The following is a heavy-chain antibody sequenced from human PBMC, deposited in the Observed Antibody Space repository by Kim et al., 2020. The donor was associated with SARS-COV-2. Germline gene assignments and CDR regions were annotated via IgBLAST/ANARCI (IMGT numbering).Heavy chain of an antibody. J-gene: IGHJ4*02. CDR3: ARHVIPFGEWFGELYFDY. Sequence: KSRVTISVDPSKNQFSLKLSSVTAADTAVYYCARHVIPFGEWFGELYFDYWGQGTLVTVSS. D-gene: IGHD3-10*01. V-gene: IGHV4-39*01.